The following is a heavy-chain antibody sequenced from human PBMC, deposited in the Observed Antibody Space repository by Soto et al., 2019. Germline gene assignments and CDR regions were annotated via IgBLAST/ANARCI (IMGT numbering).Heavy chain of an antibody. CDR3: ARDLRVSSGWYGPGDYYGMDV. CDR1: GYTFTGYY. V-gene: IGHV1-2*04. D-gene: IGHD6-19*01. CDR2: INPNSGGT. Sequence: QVQLVQSGAEVKKPGASVKVSCKASGYTFTGYYMHWVRQAPGQGLEWMGWINPNSGGTNYAQKFQGWVTMTRDTSISTGYMALSRLRSDATAVYYCARDLRVSSGWYGPGDYYGMDVWGQGTTVTVSS. J-gene: IGHJ6*02.